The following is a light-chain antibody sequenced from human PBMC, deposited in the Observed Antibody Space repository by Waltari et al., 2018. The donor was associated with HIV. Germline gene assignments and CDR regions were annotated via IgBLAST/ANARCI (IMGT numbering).Light chain of an antibody. V-gene: IGKV3-15*01. CDR3: QQYNNWPPT. CDR2: GAS. CDR1: QSVSSN. Sequence: EIAMTQSPATLSVSPGESATLSCRASQSVSSNVAWYQQKPGQAPRLLIYGASTRTTGIAPRFSGSGSETEFTLTINSLQSEDFAVYYCQQYNNWPPTFGQGTKLEIK. J-gene: IGKJ2*01.